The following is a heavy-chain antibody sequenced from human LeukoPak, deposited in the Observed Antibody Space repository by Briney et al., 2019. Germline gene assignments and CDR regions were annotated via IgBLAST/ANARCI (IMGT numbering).Heavy chain of an antibody. CDR3: ARGGCSGGSCQYYFDY. V-gene: IGHV3-21*01. D-gene: IGHD2-15*01. CDR1: GFTFSSYS. J-gene: IGHJ4*02. CDR2: ISSSSSYI. Sequence: PGGSLRLSCAASGFTFSSYSMNWVRQAPGKGLEWVSSISSSSSYIYYADSVKGRFTISRDNAKNSLYLQMNSLRAEDTAVYYCARGGCSGGSCQYYFDYWGQGTLVTVSS.